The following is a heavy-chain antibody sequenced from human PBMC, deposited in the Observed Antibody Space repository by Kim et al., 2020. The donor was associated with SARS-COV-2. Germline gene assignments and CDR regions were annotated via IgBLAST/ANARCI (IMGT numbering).Heavy chain of an antibody. D-gene: IGHD3-3*01. CDR3: AKRGGVFDFSSSSYIDY. CDR2: ISYEGSKK. Sequence: GGSLRLSCVVSGFNFNYYGVHWVRQAPGKGLEWVAGISYEGSKKFYADSLMGRFTISRDSSKNTLYLQMDSLTSEDTAIYYCAKRGGVFDFSSSSYIDY. CDR1: GFNFNYYG. V-gene: IGHV3-30*18. J-gene: IGHJ4*01.